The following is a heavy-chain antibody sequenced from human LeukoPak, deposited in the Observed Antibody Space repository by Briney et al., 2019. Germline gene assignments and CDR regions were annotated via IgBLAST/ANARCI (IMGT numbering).Heavy chain of an antibody. J-gene: IGHJ4*02. D-gene: IGHD3-22*01. CDR1: GYTFTSYE. CDR3: ARGLGTYDSSELTWPMISF. V-gene: IGHV1-8*01. Sequence: ASVTVSCKASGYTFTSYEINWVRQATGQGLEWMGWMNPNSGDTAYAQKFQGSITMTRSTSISTAYMELSSLRSEDTAVYYCARGLGTYDSSELTWPMISFWGQGTVVSVSS. CDR2: MNPNSGDT.